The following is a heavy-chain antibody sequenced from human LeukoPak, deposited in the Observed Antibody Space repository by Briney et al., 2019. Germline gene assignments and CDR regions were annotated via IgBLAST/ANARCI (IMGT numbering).Heavy chain of an antibody. CDR2: ISGNGDIT. CDR1: GFTFSNHG. V-gene: IGHV3-23*01. J-gene: IGHJ4*02. D-gene: IGHD4-23*01. Sequence: QAGGTLRLSCAASGFTFSNHGMNWVRQAPGKGLEWVSGISGNGDITYYADSVKGRFTISRDNSKNTLYLQMNSLRAEDTAIYYCAKDPPDYGGNTVDYWGQGTLVTVSS. CDR3: AKDPPDYGGNTVDY.